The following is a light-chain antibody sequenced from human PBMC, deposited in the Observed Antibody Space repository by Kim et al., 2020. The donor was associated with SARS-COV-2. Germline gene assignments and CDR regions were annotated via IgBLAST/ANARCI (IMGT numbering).Light chain of an antibody. CDR2: QDN. CDR3: QAWDSSLWV. V-gene: IGLV3-1*01. CDR1: KLGDKY. J-gene: IGLJ3*02. Sequence: VSPGQTATITCSGDKLGDKYACWYQQKPGQAPVLVIYQDNKRPSGIPDRFSGSNSGNTATLTISGTQAMDEADYYCQAWDSSLWVFGGGTQLTVL.